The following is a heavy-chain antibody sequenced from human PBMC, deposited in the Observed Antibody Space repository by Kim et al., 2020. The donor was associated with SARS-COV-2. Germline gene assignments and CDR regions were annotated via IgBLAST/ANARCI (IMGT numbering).Heavy chain of an antibody. D-gene: IGHD1-1*01. Sequence: YAEKVQGRVTITRDACASTAYMELSSLRSEDTALYYCARESARSTGTDFDYWGQGTLVTVSS. J-gene: IGHJ4*02. CDR3: ARESARSTGTDFDY. V-gene: IGHV1-3*01.